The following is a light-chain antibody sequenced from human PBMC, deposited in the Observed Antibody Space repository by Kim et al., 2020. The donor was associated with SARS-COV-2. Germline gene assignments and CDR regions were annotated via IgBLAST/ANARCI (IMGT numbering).Light chain of an antibody. J-gene: IGKJ2*01. CDR2: AAS. Sequence: SASVGDRVNITCRASHAIRKDLSWYQQKPGKAPRLLIYAASDLQSGVPARFSGSFSGPDFTLTVTSLQPEDFATYYCHQDYEYPYTFGQGTKLEI. CDR3: HQDYEYPYT. V-gene: IGKV1-6*01. CDR1: HAIRKD.